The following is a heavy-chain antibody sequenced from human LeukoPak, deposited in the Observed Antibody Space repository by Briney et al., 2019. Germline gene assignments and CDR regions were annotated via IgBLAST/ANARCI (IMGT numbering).Heavy chain of an antibody. V-gene: IGHV1-69*01. CDR3: ARGWLAETTVVTPYNY. CDR2: IIPIFGTA. CDR1: GGTFSTYA. J-gene: IGHJ4*02. D-gene: IGHD4-23*01. Sequence: SVKVSCRASGGTFSTYAINWVRQAPGQGLEWMGGIIPIFGTANYAQKFQGRVTITAVESMTTAYMELSSLRSEDTAVYYCARGWLAETTVVTPYNYWGQGTLVTVSS.